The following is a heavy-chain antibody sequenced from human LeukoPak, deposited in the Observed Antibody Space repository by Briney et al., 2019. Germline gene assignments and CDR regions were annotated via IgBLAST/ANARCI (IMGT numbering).Heavy chain of an antibody. J-gene: IGHJ5*02. CDR3: AREFHCSSTSCVGVSWFDP. D-gene: IGHD2-2*01. CDR2: INPNSGGT. Sequence: ASVKVSCKASGYTFTGYYMHWVRQAPGQGLEWMGWINPNSGGTNYAQKFQGRVTMTRDTSISTAYMELSRLRSDDTAVYYCAREFHCSSTSCVGVSWFDPWGQGTLVTVSS. V-gene: IGHV1-2*02. CDR1: GYTFTGYY.